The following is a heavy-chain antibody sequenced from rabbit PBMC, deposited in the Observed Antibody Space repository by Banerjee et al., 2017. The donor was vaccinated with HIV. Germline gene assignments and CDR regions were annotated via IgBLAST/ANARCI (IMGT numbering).Heavy chain of an antibody. J-gene: IGHJ6*01. CDR1: GFDFSSSAW. D-gene: IGHD1-1*01. CDR3: ARSVVYGGASGGGVARL. CDR2: IYVGGGVYT. Sequence: QEQLVEYGGDLVQPEGSLTLTCKASGFDFSSSAWICWVRQAPGKGLELIACIYVGGGVYTHYASWAKGRFTISKISSTTVTLQMTSLTAADTATYFCARSVVYGGASGGGVARLWGPGTLVTVS. V-gene: IGHV1S45*01.